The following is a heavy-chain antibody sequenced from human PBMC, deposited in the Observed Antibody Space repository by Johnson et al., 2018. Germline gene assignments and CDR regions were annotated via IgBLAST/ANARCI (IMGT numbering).Heavy chain of an antibody. CDR1: GFTFDDYA. J-gene: IGHJ6*02. Sequence: VQLVESGGGLVQXGRSLRLSCAASGFTFDDYAMHWVRQAPGKGQEWVPGISWNSGSRGYADSMKGRFTISRDNAKNTLYLQMNSLRAEDTAVYYCARAYGMDVWGQGTTVTVSS. V-gene: IGHV3-9*01. CDR2: ISWNSGSR. CDR3: ARAYGMDV.